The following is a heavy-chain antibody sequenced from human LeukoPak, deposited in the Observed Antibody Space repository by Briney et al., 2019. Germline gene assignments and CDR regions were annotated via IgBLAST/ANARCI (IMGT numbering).Heavy chain of an antibody. CDR1: GFTFSSYA. J-gene: IGHJ6*02. Sequence: GRSLRLSCAASGFTFSSYAMHWVRQAPGKGLEWVAVISYDGSNKYYADSVKGRFTISRDNSKNTLYLQINSLRAEDTAVYYCAIPRAPYYYYYGMDVWGQGTTVTVSS. V-gene: IGHV3-30-3*01. CDR3: AIPRAPYYYYYGMDV. CDR2: ISYDGSNK.